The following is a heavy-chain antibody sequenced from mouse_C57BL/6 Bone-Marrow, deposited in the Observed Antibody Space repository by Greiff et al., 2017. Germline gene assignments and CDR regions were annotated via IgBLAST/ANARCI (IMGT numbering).Heavy chain of an antibody. D-gene: IGHD1-1*01. J-gene: IGHJ3*01. CDR1: GFSLTSYG. CDR2: IWSGGST. CDR3: ARNWRIGTNYSWFAY. V-gene: IGHV2-2*01. Sequence: VQLQQSGPGLVQPSQSLSITCTVSGFSLTSYGVHWVRQSPGKGLEWLGVIWSGGSTDYNAAFISRLSIRKDNSKSQVFFKMNSLHADDTAIYYCARNWRIGTNYSWFAYWGQGTLVTVSA.